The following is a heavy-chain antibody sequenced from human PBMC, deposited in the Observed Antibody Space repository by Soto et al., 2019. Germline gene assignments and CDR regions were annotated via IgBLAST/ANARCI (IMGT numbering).Heavy chain of an antibody. J-gene: IGHJ6*02. CDR2: IKQDGSEK. CDR1: GFTFSSYW. Sequence: PGGSLRLSCAASGFTFSSYWMSWVRQAPGKGLEWVANIKQDGSEKYYVDSVKGRFTISRDNAKNSLYLQMNSLRAEDTAVYYCARGQYDFWSCYYSVEKNSYYYGMDVWGQGSTVTVSS. CDR3: ARGQYDFWSCYYSVEKNSYYYGMDV. D-gene: IGHD3-3*01. V-gene: IGHV3-7*01.